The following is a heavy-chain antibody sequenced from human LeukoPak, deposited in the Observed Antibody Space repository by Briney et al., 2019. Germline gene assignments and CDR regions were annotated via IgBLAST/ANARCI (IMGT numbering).Heavy chain of an antibody. CDR1: GFTFSSYA. Sequence: GGSLRLSCAASGFTFSSYAMHWVRQAPGKGLVWVSRINSDGSSTSYADSVKGRFTISRDNAKNTLYLQMNSLRAEDTAVYYCASWVRRELAFDIWGQGTMVTVSS. CDR2: INSDGSST. J-gene: IGHJ3*02. D-gene: IGHD3-10*01. V-gene: IGHV3-74*01. CDR3: ASWVRRELAFDI.